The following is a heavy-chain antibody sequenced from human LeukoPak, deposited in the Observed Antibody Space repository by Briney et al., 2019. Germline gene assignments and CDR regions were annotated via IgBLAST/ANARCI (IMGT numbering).Heavy chain of an antibody. CDR3: ARHLAGDPRAYWYLDL. CDR2: IRQDGSQK. V-gene: IGHV3-7*01. J-gene: IGHJ2*01. CDR1: GFTFSSFW. D-gene: IGHD7-27*01. Sequence: GGSLRLSCAASGFTFSSFWMSWVRQAPGRGLEWVATIRQDGSQKYYLDSVKGRFTISRDNAKNSLYLQMNSLRAEDTAVYYCARHLAGDPRAYWYLDLWGRGTLVIVSS.